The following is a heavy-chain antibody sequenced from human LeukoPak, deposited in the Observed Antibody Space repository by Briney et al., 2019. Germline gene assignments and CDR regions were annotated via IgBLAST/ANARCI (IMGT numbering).Heavy chain of an antibody. J-gene: IGHJ4*02. Sequence: APVKVSCKASGYTFTSYDINWVRQATGQGLEWMGWMNPNSGNTGYAQKFQGRVTITRNTSISTAYMELSSLRSEDTAVYYCARGVSGVWGSYRYSVTDFDYWGQGTLVTVSS. V-gene: IGHV1-8*03. CDR3: ARGVSGVWGSYRYSVTDFDY. CDR2: MNPNSGNT. CDR1: GYTFTSYD. D-gene: IGHD3-16*02.